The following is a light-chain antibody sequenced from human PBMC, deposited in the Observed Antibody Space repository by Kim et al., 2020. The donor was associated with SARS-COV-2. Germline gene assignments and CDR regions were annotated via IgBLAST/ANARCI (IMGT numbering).Light chain of an antibody. CDR1: SSNIGSNT. CDR3: AAWDDSLNGFWV. Sequence: QRVTISGSGSSSNIGSNTVNWYQQLPGTAPKLLIYSNNQRPSGVPDRFSGSKSGTSASLAISGLQSEDEADYYCAAWDDSLNGFWVFGGGTKLTVL. J-gene: IGLJ3*02. CDR2: SNN. V-gene: IGLV1-44*01.